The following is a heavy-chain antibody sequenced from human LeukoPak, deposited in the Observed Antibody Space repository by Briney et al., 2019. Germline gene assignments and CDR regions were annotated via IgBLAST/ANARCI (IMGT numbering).Heavy chain of an antibody. V-gene: IGHV1-18*01. CDR3: TRGFDYGGPDY. D-gene: IGHD4-23*01. Sequence: ASVKVSCKASGYAFSNYGITWMRQAPGQGLEWMGWISAYTGNTGYAQKFQGRVTMTTDTSTSTAYMELRSLRSDDTAVYYCTRGFDYGGPDYWGRGTLVTVSS. J-gene: IGHJ4*02. CDR1: GYAFSNYG. CDR2: ISAYTGNT.